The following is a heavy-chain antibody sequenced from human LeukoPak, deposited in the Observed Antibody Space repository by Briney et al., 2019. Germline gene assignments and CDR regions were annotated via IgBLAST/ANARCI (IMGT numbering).Heavy chain of an antibody. V-gene: IGHV3-30*03. D-gene: IGHD6-13*01. J-gene: IGHJ6*02. CDR3: ARGGAAAGIVYYYYGMDV. CDR1: GFTFSSYG. Sequence: GRSLRLSCAASGFTFSSYGMHWVRQAPGKGLEWVAVISYDGSNKYYADSVKGRFTISRDNSKNTLYLQMNSLRAEDTAVYYCARGGAAAGIVYYYYGMDVWGQGTTVTVSS. CDR2: ISYDGSNK.